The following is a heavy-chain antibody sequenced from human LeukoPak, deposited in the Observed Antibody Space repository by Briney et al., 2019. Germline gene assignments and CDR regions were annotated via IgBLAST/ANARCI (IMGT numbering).Heavy chain of an antibody. CDR1: GYSITSTYW. CDR2: LHHSGST. D-gene: IGHD5-18*01. J-gene: IGHJ6*03. V-gene: IGHV4-38-2*01. CDR3: ARTQLAYYYYYMDV. Sequence: SSETLSLTCAVSGYSITSTYWWGWIRQTPGTGLEWIGSLHHSGSTSYSPSLKSRVTISADTSKNQFSLKLSSVTAADTAVYYCARTQLAYYYYYMDVWGKGTSVTVSS.